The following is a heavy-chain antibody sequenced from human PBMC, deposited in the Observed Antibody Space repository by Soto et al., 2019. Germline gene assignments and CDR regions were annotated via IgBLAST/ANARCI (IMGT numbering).Heavy chain of an antibody. J-gene: IGHJ4*02. Sequence: QVQLVESGGGVVQPGRSLRLSCAASGCTFSSYGMHWVRQAPGKGLEWVAVISYDGSNKYYADSVKGRFTISRDNSKNTLYLQMNSLRAEDTAVYYCAKGRGVIPYYFDYWGQGTLVTVSS. CDR2: ISYDGSNK. CDR3: AKGRGVIPYYFDY. V-gene: IGHV3-30*18. CDR1: GCTFSSYG. D-gene: IGHD3-10*01.